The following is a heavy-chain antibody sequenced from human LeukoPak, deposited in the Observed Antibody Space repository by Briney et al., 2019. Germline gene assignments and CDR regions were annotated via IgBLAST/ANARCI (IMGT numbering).Heavy chain of an antibody. CDR1: GYTFTSYY. J-gene: IGHJ4*02. Sequence: ASVKVSCKASGYTFTSYYMHRVRQAPGQGLEWMGIINPSGGSTSYAQKFQGRVTMTRDTSTSTVYMELSSLRSEDTAVYYCARESPNYDILTGYYMSPFDYWGQGTLVTVSS. D-gene: IGHD3-9*01. CDR2: INPSGGST. V-gene: IGHV1-46*01. CDR3: ARESPNYDILTGYYMSPFDY.